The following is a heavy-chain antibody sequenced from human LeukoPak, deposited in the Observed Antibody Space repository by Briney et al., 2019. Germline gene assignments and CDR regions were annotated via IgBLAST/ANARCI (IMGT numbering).Heavy chain of an antibody. D-gene: IGHD3-3*01. J-gene: IGHJ4*02. CDR3: ARGGYDFRGYYFDY. CDR1: GGSISSYY. Sequence: KPSETLSLTCTVSGGSISSYYWSWIRQPPGEGLEWIGYIYYSGSTNYNPSLKSRVTISVDTSKNQFSLKLSSVTAADTAVYYCARGGYDFRGYYFDYWGQGTLVTVSS. CDR2: IYYSGST. V-gene: IGHV4-59*01.